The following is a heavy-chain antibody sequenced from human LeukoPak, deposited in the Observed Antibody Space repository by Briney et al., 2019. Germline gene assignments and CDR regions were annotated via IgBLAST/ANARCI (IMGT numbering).Heavy chain of an antibody. J-gene: IGHJ3*02. D-gene: IGHD2-2*02. CDR1: GGSISSYY. Sequence: PSETLSLTCTVSGGSISSYYWSWIRQPAGKGLEWIGRIYTSGSTNYNPSLKSRVTMSVDTSKNQFSLKLSSVTAADTAVYYCARGAYCSSTSCYRTDAFDIWGQGTMVTVSS. V-gene: IGHV4-4*07. CDR2: IYTSGST. CDR3: ARGAYCSSTSCYRTDAFDI.